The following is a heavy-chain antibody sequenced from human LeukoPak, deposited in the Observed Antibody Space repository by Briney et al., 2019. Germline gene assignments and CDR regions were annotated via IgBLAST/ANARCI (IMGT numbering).Heavy chain of an antibody. Sequence: GGSLRLSCAASGFTFSSYWMSWVRQAPGKGLEWVANIKQDGSEKYYVDSVKGRFTISRDNAKNSLYLQMNSLRAEDTAVYYCAREGYYYDSSGSLWNDYWGQGTLVTVSS. D-gene: IGHD3-22*01. CDR2: IKQDGSEK. CDR3: AREGYYYDSSGSLWNDY. J-gene: IGHJ4*02. CDR1: GFTFSSYW. V-gene: IGHV3-7*01.